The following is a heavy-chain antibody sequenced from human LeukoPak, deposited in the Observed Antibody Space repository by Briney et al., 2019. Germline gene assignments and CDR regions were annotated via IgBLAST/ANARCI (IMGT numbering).Heavy chain of an antibody. CDR3: AKFYYDSSGYTDY. Sequence: GGSLRLSCAASGFTFSSYSMNWVRQAPGKGLEWVAFIRYDGSNKYYADSVKGRFTISRDNSKNTLYLQMNSLRAEETAVYYCAKFYYDSSGYTDYWGQGTLVTVSS. CDR2: IRYDGSNK. CDR1: GFTFSSYS. D-gene: IGHD3-22*01. J-gene: IGHJ4*02. V-gene: IGHV3-30*02.